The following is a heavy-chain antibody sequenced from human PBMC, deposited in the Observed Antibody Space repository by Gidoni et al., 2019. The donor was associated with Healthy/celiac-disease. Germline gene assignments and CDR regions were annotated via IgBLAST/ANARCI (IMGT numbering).Heavy chain of an antibody. D-gene: IGHD2-15*01. CDR3: ARIRPFCSGGSCYSSWFDP. CDR2: IYHSGST. CDR1: GGSISSSNW. J-gene: IGHJ5*02. V-gene: IGHV4-4*02. Sequence: QVQLQESGPGLVKPSGTLSLTCAVSGGSISSSNWWSWVRQPPGKGLEWIGEIYHSGSTNYNPSLKSRVTISVDKSKNQFSLKLSSVTAADTAVYYCARIRPFCSGGSCYSSWFDPWGQGTLVTVSS.